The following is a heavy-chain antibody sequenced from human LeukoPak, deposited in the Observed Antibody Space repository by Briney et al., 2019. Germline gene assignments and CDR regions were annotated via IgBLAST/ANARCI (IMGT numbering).Heavy chain of an antibody. CDR3: AHRRPTTTGTTVGFDY. V-gene: IGHV2-5*08. Sequence: VSGPTLVNPTQTLTLTCTFSGFSLSTSGMCVSWIRQPPGKALEWLARIDWDDDKRYSPSLKSRLTITKDTSKNQVVLTMTNMDPADTATYYCAHRRPTTTGTTVGFDYWGQGTLVTVSS. D-gene: IGHD1-1*01. CDR1: GFSLSTSGMC. J-gene: IGHJ4*02. CDR2: IDWDDDK.